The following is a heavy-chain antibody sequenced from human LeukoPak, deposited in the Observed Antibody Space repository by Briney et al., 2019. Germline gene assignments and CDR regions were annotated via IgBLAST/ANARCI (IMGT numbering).Heavy chain of an antibody. V-gene: IGHV4-59*01. Sequence: PSETLSLTCTFSGGSISSYHWNWLRQTPGKGLEWIGYMYYTGVSNYNPSLKSRVAISVDSSKNQFSLKVTSVTAADTAIYYCTTIKRGDIFGYFDFWGQGALVTVSS. CDR2: MYYTGVS. CDR1: GGSISSYH. CDR3: TTIKRGDIFGYFDF. J-gene: IGHJ4*02. D-gene: IGHD5-18*01.